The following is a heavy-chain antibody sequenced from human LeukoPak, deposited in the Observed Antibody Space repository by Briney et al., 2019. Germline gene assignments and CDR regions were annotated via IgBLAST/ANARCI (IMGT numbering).Heavy chain of an antibody. CDR2: IKQDGSEK. J-gene: IGHJ4*02. CDR1: GFTFSSYW. CDR3: ARDRYFYDTAGAYYFDY. Sequence: PGGSLRLSCAASGFTFSSYWMTWVRQAPGKGLEWVANIKQDGSEKYYVDSVKGRFTISRDNAKNSLYLQLNSLRAEDTAAYFCARDRYFYDTAGAYYFDYWGQGTLVTVSS. V-gene: IGHV3-7*05. D-gene: IGHD3-22*01.